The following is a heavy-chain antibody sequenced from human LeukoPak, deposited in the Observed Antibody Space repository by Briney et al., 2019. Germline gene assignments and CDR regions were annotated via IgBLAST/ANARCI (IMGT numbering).Heavy chain of an antibody. CDR3: ARGHRTAAYESSGSDY. Sequence: GASVKVSCKASGYTLTSYGISWVRQAPGQGLEWMGWISTYNGNTNYAQKLQGRVTMTTDTSTSTAYMELRSLRSDDTAVYYCARGHRTAAYESSGSDYWGQGTLVTVSS. D-gene: IGHD3-22*01. J-gene: IGHJ4*02. V-gene: IGHV1-18*01. CDR2: ISTYNGNT. CDR1: GYTLTSYG.